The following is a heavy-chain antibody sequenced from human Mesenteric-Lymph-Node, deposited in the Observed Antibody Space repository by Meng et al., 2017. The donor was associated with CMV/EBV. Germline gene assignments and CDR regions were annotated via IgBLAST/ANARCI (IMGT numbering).Heavy chain of an antibody. CDR2: ISSSGSTI. CDR3: ARDGYDILTGGGLGMDV. V-gene: IGHV3-48*03. CDR1: GFTLGSYW. Sequence: GGSLRLSCAASGFTLGSYWMNWVRQAPGKGLEWVSYISSSGSTIYYADSVKGRFTISRDNAKNSLYLQMNSLRAEDTAVYYCARDGYDILTGGGLGMDVWGQGTTVTVSS. D-gene: IGHD3-9*01. J-gene: IGHJ6*02.